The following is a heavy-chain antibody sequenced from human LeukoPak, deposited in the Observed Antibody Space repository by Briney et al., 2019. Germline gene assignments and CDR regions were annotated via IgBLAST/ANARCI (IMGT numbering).Heavy chain of an antibody. V-gene: IGHV4-31*11. J-gene: IGHJ4*02. Sequence: PSETLSLTCAVYGGSFSGYYWSWIRQHPGKGLEWIGYIYYSGSTYYSPSLKSRVTISVDTSKNQFSLKLSSVTAADTAVYYCARDSLRGQFDYWGQGTLVTVSS. CDR1: GGSFSGYY. CDR3: ARDSLRGQFDY. CDR2: IYYSGST. D-gene: IGHD3-10*01.